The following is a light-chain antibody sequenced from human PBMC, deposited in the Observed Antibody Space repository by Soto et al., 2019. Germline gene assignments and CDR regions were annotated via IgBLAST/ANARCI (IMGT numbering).Light chain of an antibody. J-gene: IGKJ4*01. CDR2: GAS. CDR1: QGISNW. CDR3: QQTNTILPLT. Sequence: DIQMTQSPSSVSASVGDRVTITCRASQGISNWLAWYQQQPGKAPKLLIYGASSLQSGVPSRFSGGGSGTHFTLIISSLQPEDVATSYCQQTNTILPLTFGGGTKVEI. V-gene: IGKV1-12*01.